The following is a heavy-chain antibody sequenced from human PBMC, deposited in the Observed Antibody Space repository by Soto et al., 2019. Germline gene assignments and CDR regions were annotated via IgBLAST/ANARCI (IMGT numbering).Heavy chain of an antibody. D-gene: IGHD3-16*01. CDR2: IFSSGTT. V-gene: IGHV4-30-4*01. Sequence: SETLSLTCTVSGDSISSGNKYWSWIRQPPGKGLEWIGYIFSSGTTYYNPSLKSRLTMSLDASQNQFSLKLNSLTDADTAVYFCARVPSPFDYYYAMDVWGQGTTVTV. CDR3: ARVPSPFDYYYAMDV. J-gene: IGHJ6*02. CDR1: GDSISSGNKY.